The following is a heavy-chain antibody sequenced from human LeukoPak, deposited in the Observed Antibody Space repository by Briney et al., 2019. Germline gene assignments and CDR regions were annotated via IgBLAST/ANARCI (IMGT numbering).Heavy chain of an antibody. CDR1: GYTFTGYY. J-gene: IGHJ6*02. CDR2: INPNSGAA. V-gene: IGHV1-2*02. Sequence: ASVKVSCKASGYTFTGYYMHWVRQAPGQGLEWMGWINPNSGAANYAQRFQGRLTMTRDTSISTLYMDLSRLGSDDTAVYYCARDLGQYYYGTDVWGQGTTVTVSS. CDR3: ARDLGQYYYGTDV. D-gene: IGHD3-16*01.